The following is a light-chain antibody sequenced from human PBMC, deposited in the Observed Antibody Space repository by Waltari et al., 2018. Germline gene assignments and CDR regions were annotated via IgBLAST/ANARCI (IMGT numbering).Light chain of an antibody. CDR1: GSNIGSNY. J-gene: IGLJ2*01. CDR2: RNN. CDR3: AAWDDTLRMV. Sequence: QSVLTQPPSASGTPGQRVTISCSGRGSNIGSNYVYWYQHLPGAAPKLLIYRNNQRPSGVPGRFSGSKSGTSASLAISGLQSEDEGNYYCAAWDDTLRMVFGGGTELSVL. V-gene: IGLV1-47*01.